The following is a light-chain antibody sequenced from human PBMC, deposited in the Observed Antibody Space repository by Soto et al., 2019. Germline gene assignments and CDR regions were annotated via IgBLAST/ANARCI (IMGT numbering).Light chain of an antibody. CDR1: QSINNY. CDR3: HQRSDWPPIT. J-gene: IGKJ5*01. V-gene: IGKV3-11*01. CDR2: DVS. Sequence: EIVLTQSPATLSLSPGERATLSCRASQSINNYLAWYQQKPGQAPRLLIYDVSTRATGVPARFSGSGSGADFTIAISNLEPADFALHSRHQRSDWPPITCGQGTRLEIK.